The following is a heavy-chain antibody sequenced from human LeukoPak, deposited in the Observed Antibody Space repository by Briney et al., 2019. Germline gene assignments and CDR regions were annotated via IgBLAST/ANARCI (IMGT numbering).Heavy chain of an antibody. CDR3: ARDRGYDILTGYYTARTDY. Sequence: ASVKVSCKASGYTFTSYGISWVRQAPGQGLEWMGWISAYNGNTNYAQKLQGRVTMTTDTSTSTAYMELRSLRSDDTAVYYCARDRGYDILTGYYTARTDYWGQGTLDTVSS. V-gene: IGHV1-18*04. CDR1: GYTFTSYG. J-gene: IGHJ4*02. D-gene: IGHD3-9*01. CDR2: ISAYNGNT.